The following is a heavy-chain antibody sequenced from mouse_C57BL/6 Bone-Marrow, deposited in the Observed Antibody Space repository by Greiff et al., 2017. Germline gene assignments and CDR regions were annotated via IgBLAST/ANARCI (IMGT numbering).Heavy chain of an antibody. CDR2: ISNGGGST. D-gene: IGHD2-3*01. Sequence: EVKVEESGGGLVQPGGSLKLSCAASGFTFSDYYMYWVRQTPEKRLEWVAYISNGGGSTYYPDTVKGRFTIARDNAKNTLYLQMSRLKSEDTAMYYCARHRGIYDGYYDYFDYWGQGTTLTVSS. CDR1: GFTFSDYY. V-gene: IGHV5-12*01. CDR3: ARHRGIYDGYYDYFDY. J-gene: IGHJ2*01.